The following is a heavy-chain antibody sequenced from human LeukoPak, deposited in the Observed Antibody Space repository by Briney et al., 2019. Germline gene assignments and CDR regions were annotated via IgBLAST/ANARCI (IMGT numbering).Heavy chain of an antibody. D-gene: IGHD6-6*01. CDR3: ARESMPNNSSSSANWFDP. V-gene: IGHV1-46*01. CDR1: GYTFTSYY. Sequence: GASVKVSCKASGYTFTSYYMHWVRQAPGQGLEWMGIINPSGGSTSYAQKFQGRVTMTRDMSTSTVYMELSSLRSEDTAVYYCARESMPNNSSSSANWFDPWGQGTLVTVSS. J-gene: IGHJ5*02. CDR2: INPSGGST.